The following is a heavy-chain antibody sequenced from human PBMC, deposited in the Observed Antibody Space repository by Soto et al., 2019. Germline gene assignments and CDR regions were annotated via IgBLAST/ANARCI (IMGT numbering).Heavy chain of an antibody. D-gene: IGHD3-10*01. V-gene: IGHV3-74*01. CDR3: ARSVRSGSFPYYYCAMEV. CDR1: GFTSSNYW. CDR2: IKSDGSST. Sequence: PGGSLRLSCAASGFTSSNYWMHWVRQAPGKGLVWVSRIKSDGSSTSYADSVKGRFTISRDNAKNTLDLQMHGLRAEDMAVYYCARSVRSGSFPYYYCAMEVWGQGTTVTVSS. J-gene: IGHJ6*02.